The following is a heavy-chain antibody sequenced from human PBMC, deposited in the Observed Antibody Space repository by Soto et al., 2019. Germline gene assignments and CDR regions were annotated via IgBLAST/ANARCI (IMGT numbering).Heavy chain of an antibody. V-gene: IGHV4-34*01. D-gene: IGHD6-6*01. CDR3: ARAPKVSGSAQTRPDF. CDR1: SGSLSGYY. Sequence: TSGTLSLTCSLYSGSLSGYYWSWIRQPPGKGLEWIGEISPSGTTNYSPSLKSRVSISVDTSKNQFSLNLTSLTAADTAVYYCARAPKVSGSAQTRPDFWGQGSLVTVSS. J-gene: IGHJ4*02. CDR2: ISPSGTT.